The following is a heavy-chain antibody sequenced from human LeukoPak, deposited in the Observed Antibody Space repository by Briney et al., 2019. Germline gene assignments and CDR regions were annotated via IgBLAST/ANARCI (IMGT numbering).Heavy chain of an antibody. CDR2: IRGSGGST. Sequence: PGGSLRLSCAASGFTFSNDAMNWVRQAPGNALVSVSSIRGSGGSTYYADSVKGRFTISRDNSKNTLYLQMNSLRAEDTAVYYCAKGPTRNYYGSGSQFDYWGQGTLVTVSS. J-gene: IGHJ4*02. D-gene: IGHD3-10*01. CDR1: GFTFSNDA. CDR3: AKGPTRNYYGSGSQFDY. V-gene: IGHV3-23*01.